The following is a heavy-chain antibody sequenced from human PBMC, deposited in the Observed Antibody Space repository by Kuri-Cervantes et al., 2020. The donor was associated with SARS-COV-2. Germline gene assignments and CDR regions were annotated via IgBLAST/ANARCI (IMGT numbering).Heavy chain of an antibody. CDR3: ARDAAADNLSDY. V-gene: IGHV1-69*04. CDR1: GGTFSSYA. CDR2: IIPIFGIA. D-gene: IGHD6-13*01. J-gene: IGHJ4*02. Sequence: SVKVSCKASGGTFSSYAISWVRQAPGQGLEWMGRIIPIFGIANYAQKFQGRVTITADKSTSTAYMELSSLRSEDTAVYYCARDAAADNLSDYWGQGTLVTISS.